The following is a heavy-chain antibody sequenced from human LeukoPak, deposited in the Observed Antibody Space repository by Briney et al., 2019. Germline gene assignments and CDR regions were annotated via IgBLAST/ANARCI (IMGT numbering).Heavy chain of an antibody. CDR3: ARGLRYYGSGTDL. Sequence: PGGSLRLSCAASGFTFSSYSMNWVRQAPGKGLEWVSSISSSSSYIYYADSVKGRFTISRDNAKNSLYLQMNSLRAEDTAVYYCARGLRYYGSGTDLWGQGTLVTVSS. V-gene: IGHV3-21*01. J-gene: IGHJ5*02. CDR1: GFTFSSYS. CDR2: ISSSSSYI. D-gene: IGHD3-10*01.